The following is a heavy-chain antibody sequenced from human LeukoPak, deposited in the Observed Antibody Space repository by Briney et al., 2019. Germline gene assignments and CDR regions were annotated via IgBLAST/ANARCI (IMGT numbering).Heavy chain of an antibody. D-gene: IGHD2-15*01. CDR3: ARENVVVVATRRNNWFDP. Sequence: ASVKVSCKASGYTFTSYGISWVRQALGQGLEWMGWISAYNGNTNYAQKLQGRVTMTTDTSTSTAYMELRSLRSDDTAVYYCARENVVVVATRRNNWFDPWGQGTLVTVSS. CDR1: GYTFTSYG. V-gene: IGHV1-18*01. J-gene: IGHJ5*02. CDR2: ISAYNGNT.